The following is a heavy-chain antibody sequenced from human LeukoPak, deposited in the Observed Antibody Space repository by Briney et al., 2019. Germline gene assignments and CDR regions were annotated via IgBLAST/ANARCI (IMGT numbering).Heavy chain of an antibody. D-gene: IGHD2-2*01. V-gene: IGHV4-38-2*02. Sequence: KPSGTLSLTCSVSGYSISSDYYWGWIRQPPGKGLEWIGEINHSGSTNYNPSLKSRVTISVDTSKNQFSLKLSSVTAADTAVYYCARRVGLVPAAICWFDPWGQGTLVTVSS. CDR2: INHSGST. CDR3: ARRVGLVPAAICWFDP. J-gene: IGHJ5*02. CDR1: GYSISSDYY.